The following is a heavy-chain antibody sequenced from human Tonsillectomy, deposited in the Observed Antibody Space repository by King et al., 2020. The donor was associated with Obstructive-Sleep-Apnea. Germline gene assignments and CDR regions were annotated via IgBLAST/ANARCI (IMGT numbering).Heavy chain of an antibody. V-gene: IGHV3-23*04. CDR2: ISGGRTST. CDR3: VRGLKWELPLGY. D-gene: IGHD1-26*01. J-gene: IGHJ4*02. Sequence: VQLVESGGGLVQPGGSLRLSCAASGFTFNDYAMSWVRQAPGKGLEWVSAISGGRTSTYYTDSVKGRFTISRDNSKNTLYLQMNSLRAEETAIYYCVRGLKWELPLGYWGQGTLVTVSS. CDR1: GFTFNDYA.